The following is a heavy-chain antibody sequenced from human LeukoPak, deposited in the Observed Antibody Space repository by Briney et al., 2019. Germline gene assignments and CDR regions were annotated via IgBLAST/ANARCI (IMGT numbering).Heavy chain of an antibody. CDR1: GFTFSDYE. J-gene: IGHJ4*02. Sequence: PGGSLGLSCTASGFTFSDYEMNWVRQATGKGLEWVAYISNSGSTINYADSVKGRFTISRDNAKKSLYLQMNSLRAEDTAVYYCVVVFDYWGQGTLVTVSS. CDR2: ISNSGSTI. V-gene: IGHV3-48*03. D-gene: IGHD3-22*01. CDR3: VVVFDY.